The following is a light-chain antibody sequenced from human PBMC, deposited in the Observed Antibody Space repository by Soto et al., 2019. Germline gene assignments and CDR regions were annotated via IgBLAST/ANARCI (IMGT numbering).Light chain of an antibody. CDR1: QTIRSC. Sequence: DIQMSKSPSSLSVSVGDRVTMTCRASQTIRSCLAWYQQKPGKAPKLLIYNASSLKSGVPSRFSGSGSGTEFTLTITSLQPDDFVTYYCQHYNSYSGTFGQGTKVDIK. CDR3: QHYNSYSGT. CDR2: NAS. V-gene: IGKV1-5*03. J-gene: IGKJ1*01.